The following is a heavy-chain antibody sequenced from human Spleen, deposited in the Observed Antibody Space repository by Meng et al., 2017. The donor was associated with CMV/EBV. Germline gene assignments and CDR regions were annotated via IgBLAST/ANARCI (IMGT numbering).Heavy chain of an antibody. D-gene: IGHD1-26*01. J-gene: IGHJ5*02. CDR2: IVPIFRTE. CDR3: ARSEAIVGITHRGDWFDP. Sequence: SVKVSCKASGYMFISYGFSWVRQAPGQGLEWMGGIVPIFRTENYAQKFQGRVTITTDESTSTAYMELTSLRSEDTALYYCARSEAIVGITHRGDWFDPWGQGTLVTVSS. CDR1: GYMFISYG. V-gene: IGHV1-69*05.